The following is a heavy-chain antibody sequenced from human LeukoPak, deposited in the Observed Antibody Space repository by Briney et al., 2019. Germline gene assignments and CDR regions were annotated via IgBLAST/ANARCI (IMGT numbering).Heavy chain of an antibody. J-gene: IGHJ4*02. CDR2: ISGSGGRT. V-gene: IGHV3-23*01. CDR3: ARSLSSRFSGPRRPYYFDY. D-gene: IGHD3-16*02. Sequence: GGSLRLSCAASGFTFSSDVMSWVRQAPGKGLEWVSAISGSGGRTYYADSVKGRFTISRDNSKNTLYLQMNSLRAEDTAVYYCARSLSSRFSGPRRPYYFDYWGQGTLVTVSS. CDR1: GFTFSSDV.